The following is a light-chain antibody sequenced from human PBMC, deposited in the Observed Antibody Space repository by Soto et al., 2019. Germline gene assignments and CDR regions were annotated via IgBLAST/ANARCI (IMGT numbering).Light chain of an antibody. V-gene: IGLV8-61*01. CDR3: MLYMGGGLVV. CDR2: STN. Sequence: QTVVTQEPSFSVSPGGTVTLTCGLTSGSVSTTYYPSWYQQTPGQAPRTLIYSTNIRSSGVPDRFSGSILGNKAALTITGAQAGYESYYHCMLYMGGGLVVFGGGTKLTVL. J-gene: IGLJ2*01. CDR1: SGSVSTTYY.